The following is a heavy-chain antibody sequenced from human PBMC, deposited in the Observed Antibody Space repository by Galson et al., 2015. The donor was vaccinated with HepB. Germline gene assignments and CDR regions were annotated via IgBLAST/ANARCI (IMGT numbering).Heavy chain of an antibody. CDR3: ARGEYYDSSGYTY. Sequence: ETLYLPCPASGGSISSYYWRWIRQPPGKGLEWIGYIYYSGSTNYNPSLKSRVTISVDTSKNQFSLKLSSVTAADTAVYYCARGEYYDSSGYTYWGQGTLVTVSS. J-gene: IGHJ4*02. V-gene: IGHV4-59*01. CDR1: GGSISSYY. D-gene: IGHD3-22*01. CDR2: IYYSGST.